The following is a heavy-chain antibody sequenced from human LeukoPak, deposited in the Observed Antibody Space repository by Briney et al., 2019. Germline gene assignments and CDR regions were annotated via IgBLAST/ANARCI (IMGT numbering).Heavy chain of an antibody. CDR2: INPNSGGT. V-gene: IGHV1-2*02. Sequence: ASVKVSCKTSGYTFTDCYLHWVRQAPGQGLEWMGWINPNSGGTHYAQKYQGRVTMTSDTSSSTAYMELNRLDSDDTAVYFWARERRKGVVSAIVDYWGQGTLVTVSS. CDR1: GYTFTDCY. D-gene: IGHD2-15*01. CDR3: ARERRKGVVSAIVDY. J-gene: IGHJ4*02.